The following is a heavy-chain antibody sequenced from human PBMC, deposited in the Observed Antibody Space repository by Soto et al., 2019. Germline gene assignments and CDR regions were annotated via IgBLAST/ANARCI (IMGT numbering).Heavy chain of an antibody. CDR1: GGSISSGGYS. J-gene: IGHJ5*02. CDR3: ARSAFRLPQPFGCWFDP. Sequence: QLQLQESGSGLVKPSQTLSLTCAVSGGSISSGGYSWSWIRQPPGKGLEWIGYIYHSGSTYYNPSLKSRVTISVDRSKYQFSLKLSSVTAADTAVYYCARSAFRLPQPFGCWFDPWGQGTLVPVSS. V-gene: IGHV4-30-2*01. CDR2: IYHSGST. D-gene: IGHD5-12*01.